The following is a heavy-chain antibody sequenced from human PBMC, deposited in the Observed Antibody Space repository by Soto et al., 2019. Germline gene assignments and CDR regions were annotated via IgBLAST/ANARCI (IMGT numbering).Heavy chain of an antibody. CDR2: INAGHGHT. D-gene: IGHD1-26*01. Sequence: ASVKVSCKASGYTFTHYAIHWVRQAPGQRLEWMGWINAGHGHTKYSQRFQGRLTITRDTSASTAYMELSTLTSEDTTVYYCARSPYSGTYYGYFDFWGQGALVTVSS. CDR3: ARSPYSGTYYGYFDF. CDR1: GYTFTHYA. J-gene: IGHJ4*02. V-gene: IGHV1-3*01.